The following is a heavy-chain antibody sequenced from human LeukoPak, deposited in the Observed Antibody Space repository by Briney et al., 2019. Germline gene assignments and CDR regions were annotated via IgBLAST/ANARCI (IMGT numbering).Heavy chain of an antibody. CDR3: ARDRGAVAGNWYFDL. CDR2: IYHSGST. CDR1: GGSISSSNW. V-gene: IGHV4-4*02. J-gene: IGHJ2*01. Sequence: SETLSLTCAVSGGSISSSNWWSWVRQPPGKGLEWIGEIYHSGSTNYNPSLKSRVTISVDKSKNQFSLKLSSVTAADTAVYYCARDRGAVAGNWYFDLWGRGTLVAVSS. D-gene: IGHD6-19*01.